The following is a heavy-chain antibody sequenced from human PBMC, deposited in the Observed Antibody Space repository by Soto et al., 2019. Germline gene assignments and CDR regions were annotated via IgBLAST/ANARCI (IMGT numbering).Heavy chain of an antibody. D-gene: IGHD5-18*01. CDR2: IVVGSGNT. CDR3: AADTRGYRWEGY. Sequence: SVKVSCKASGFTFTSSAVQWLRQARGQRLEWIGWIVVGSGNTNYAQKFQERVTITRDMSTSTAYMELSSLRSEDTAVYYCAADTRGYRWEGYWGQGTLVTVSS. CDR1: GFTFTSSA. V-gene: IGHV1-58*01. J-gene: IGHJ4*02.